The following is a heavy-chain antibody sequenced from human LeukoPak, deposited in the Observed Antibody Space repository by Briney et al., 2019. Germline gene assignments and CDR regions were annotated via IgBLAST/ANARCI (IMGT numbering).Heavy chain of an antibody. Sequence: GGSLRLSCAASGFTFSSYWMSWVRQAPGKGLEWVANIKQDGREKYYVDSVKGRFTISRDNAKNSLYLQMNSLRAEDTAVYYCAREYCSSTSCHAYYFDYWGQGTLVTVSS. V-gene: IGHV3-7*03. CDR1: GFTFSSYW. CDR3: AREYCSSTSCHAYYFDY. CDR2: IKQDGREK. J-gene: IGHJ4*02. D-gene: IGHD2-2*01.